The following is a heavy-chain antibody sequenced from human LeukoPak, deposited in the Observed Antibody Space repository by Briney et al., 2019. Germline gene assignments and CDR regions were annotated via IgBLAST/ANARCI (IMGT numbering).Heavy chain of an antibody. CDR2: ITGSGRGT. Sequence: GGSLRLSCTASGLTFSNYATTWVRQAPGKGLEWVSSITGSGRGTYYADSVKGRFSISRDNSQNTVFLHMSSLRADDTALYYCSKDPNGDYVGAFDMWGPGTMVTVSS. CDR1: GLTFSNYA. D-gene: IGHD4-17*01. V-gene: IGHV3-23*01. CDR3: SKDPNGDYVGAFDM. J-gene: IGHJ3*02.